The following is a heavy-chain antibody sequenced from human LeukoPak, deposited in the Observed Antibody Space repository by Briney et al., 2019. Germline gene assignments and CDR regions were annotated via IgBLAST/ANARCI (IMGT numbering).Heavy chain of an antibody. CDR2: IFFDGNNG. CDR1: AFIFSGHW. Sequence: GGSLGLSCEGSAFIFSGHWMNWVRQAPGKGLEWVAIIFFDGNNGYYADSVKGRFTISRDNSKNTLYLQMNSLRAEDTAVYYCARDFGVVPYGMDVWGQGTTVIVSS. J-gene: IGHJ6*02. CDR3: ARDFGVVPYGMDV. D-gene: IGHD3-3*01. V-gene: IGHV3-30-3*01.